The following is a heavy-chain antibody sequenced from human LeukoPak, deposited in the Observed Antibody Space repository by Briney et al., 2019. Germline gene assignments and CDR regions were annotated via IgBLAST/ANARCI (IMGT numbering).Heavy chain of an antibody. CDR2: MNPNSGNT. CDR1: GYTFTSYD. D-gene: IGHD4-11*01. J-gene: IGHJ5*02. Sequence: GASVKVSCKASGYTFTSYDINWVRQATGPGLEWMGWMNPNSGNTGYAQKFQGRVTMTRNTSISTAYMELSSLRSEDTAVYYCARGIGDYSNYDLWFDPWGQGTLVTVSS. CDR3: ARGIGDYSNYDLWFDP. V-gene: IGHV1-8*01.